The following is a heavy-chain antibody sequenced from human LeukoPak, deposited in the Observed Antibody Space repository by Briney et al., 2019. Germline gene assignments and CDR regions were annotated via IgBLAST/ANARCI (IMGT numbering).Heavy chain of an antibody. Sequence: GGSLRLSCAASGFTFSSYSMNWVRQAPGKGLEWVSSISSSSSYIYYADSVKGRFTISRDNAKNSLYLQMNSLRAEDTAVYYCARDALWFGELHWGQGTLVTVSS. J-gene: IGHJ4*02. CDR1: GFTFSSYS. D-gene: IGHD3-10*01. CDR2: ISSSSSYI. V-gene: IGHV3-21*01. CDR3: ARDALWFGELH.